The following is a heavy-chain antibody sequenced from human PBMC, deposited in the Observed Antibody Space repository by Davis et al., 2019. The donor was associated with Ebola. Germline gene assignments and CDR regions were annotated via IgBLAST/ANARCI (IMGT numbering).Heavy chain of an antibody. J-gene: IGHJ4*02. D-gene: IGHD2-15*01. V-gene: IGHV1-18*01. Sequence: ASVTVSCKASGYTFTSYGISWVRQAPGHGLEWMGWISAYNGNTNYAQKLQGRVTMTTDTSTSTAYMELRSLRSDDTAVYYCARDLLRDIVVVVAATTPGYWGQGTLVTVSS. CDR3: ARDLLRDIVVVVAATTPGY. CDR1: GYTFTSYG. CDR2: ISAYNGNT.